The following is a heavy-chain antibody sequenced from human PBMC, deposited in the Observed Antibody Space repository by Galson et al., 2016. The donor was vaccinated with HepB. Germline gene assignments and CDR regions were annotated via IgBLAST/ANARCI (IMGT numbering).Heavy chain of an antibody. J-gene: IGHJ4*02. CDR1: GDSLSSTSSF. Sequence: SETLSLTCIVSGDSLSSTSSFWGWIRQPPGKGLEWIGSMSHSGTTYYSPSLKRRVTMSADTSKTQFSLRLTSVTAADTAVYYCARRDLGKNIFDIWGQGTLVTVSS. CDR3: ARRDLGKNIFDI. CDR2: MSHSGTT. V-gene: IGHV4-39*01. D-gene: IGHD3-3*01.